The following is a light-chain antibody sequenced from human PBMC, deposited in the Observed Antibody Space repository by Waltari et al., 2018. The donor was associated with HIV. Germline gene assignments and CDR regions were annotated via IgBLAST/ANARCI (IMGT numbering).Light chain of an antibody. Sequence: QSALTQPASVSGSPGQSITISCNGTTSDIGGYHYVSWYQRHPDKAPYLIIFGVSNPPSEISSRFSRSKSGNTASLTSSGLQAEDEADYYCCSYTKLTTHYVLFGGGTKLTVL. J-gene: IGLJ3*02. CDR1: TSDIGGYHY. CDR2: GVS. CDR3: CSYTKLTTHYVL. V-gene: IGLV2-14*03.